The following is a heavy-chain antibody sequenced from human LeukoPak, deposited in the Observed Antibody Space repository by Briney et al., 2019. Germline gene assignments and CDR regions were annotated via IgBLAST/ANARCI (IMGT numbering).Heavy chain of an antibody. J-gene: IGHJ6*02. CDR3: ARGSCSSRSCYKRVNGLDV. CDR1: GFTFSNYD. CDR2: FHTAGDT. V-gene: IGHV3-13*01. Sequence: GSLRLSCAASGFTFSNYDMHWVRQATGKGLEWVSAFHTAGDTHYSGSVKGRFATSRENAKNSFYLQMNSLRAGDTAVYYCARGSCSSRSCYKRVNGLDVWGQGTPVTVSS. D-gene: IGHD2-2*01.